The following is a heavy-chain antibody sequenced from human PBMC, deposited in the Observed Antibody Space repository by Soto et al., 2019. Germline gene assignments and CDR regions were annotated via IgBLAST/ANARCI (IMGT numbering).Heavy chain of an antibody. CDR2: IIPIFGTA. V-gene: IGHV1-69*13. CDR3: ARDQSGVTIFGVVTLPNPMQGVHYGMDV. CDR1: GGTFSSYA. J-gene: IGHJ6*01. Sequence: EASVKVSCKASGGTFSSYAISWVRQAPGQGLEWMGGIIPIFGTANYAQKFQGRVTITADESTSTAYMELSSLRSEDTAVYYCARDQSGVTIFGVVTLPNPMQGVHYGMDVRG. D-gene: IGHD3-3*01.